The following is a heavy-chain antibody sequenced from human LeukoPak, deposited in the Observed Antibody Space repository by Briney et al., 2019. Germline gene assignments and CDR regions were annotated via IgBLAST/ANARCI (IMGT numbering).Heavy chain of an antibody. J-gene: IGHJ4*02. CDR1: GSTFSTYW. Sequence: GGSLRLSCAASGSTFSTYWMHWVRQAPGKGLVWVSRINTDGSTTDYADSVKGRFTMSRDNAKNTLYLQMSSLRAEDTALYYCARDPVGAAGDFDYWGQGTLVTVAS. CDR2: INTDGSTT. D-gene: IGHD1-26*01. CDR3: ARDPVGAAGDFDY. V-gene: IGHV3-74*01.